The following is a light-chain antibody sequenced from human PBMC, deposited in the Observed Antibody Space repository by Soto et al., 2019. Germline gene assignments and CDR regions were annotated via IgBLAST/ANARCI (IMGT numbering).Light chain of an antibody. J-gene: IGKJ1*01. CDR2: KAS. Sequence: DIQMTQSPSTLSASVGDRVTITCRASQSISNGLAWYQQEPGKAPKLLIYKASSLESGVPSRFSGSGSGTEFTLTISSLQPDDFATYYCQQYNSYSRTFGQGTKVEIK. CDR1: QSISNG. V-gene: IGKV1-5*03. CDR3: QQYNSYSRT.